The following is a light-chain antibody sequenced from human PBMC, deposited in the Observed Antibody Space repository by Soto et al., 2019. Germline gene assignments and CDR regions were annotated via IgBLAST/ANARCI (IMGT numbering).Light chain of an antibody. CDR3: QQYDTSPTT. V-gene: IGKV3-20*01. CDR2: AAS. J-gene: IGKJ1*01. Sequence: EIVLAQSPGTLSLSPGERATLSCRVSQHFRGDSLAWYQQTPGQPPRLLIYAASTRATGIPDRFSGSGSGTDFTLTISRLEPEDFAVYYCQQYDTSPTTFGQGTKVEVK. CDR1: QHFRGDS.